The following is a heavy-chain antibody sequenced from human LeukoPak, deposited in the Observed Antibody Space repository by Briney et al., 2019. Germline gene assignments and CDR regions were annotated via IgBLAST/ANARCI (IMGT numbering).Heavy chain of an antibody. CDR2: VLSDGSDQ. V-gene: IGHV3-30*04. D-gene: IGHD5/OR15-5a*01. CDR3: ARVSKPGWYDYYYMDV. CDR1: GFTFNTYA. J-gene: IGHJ6*03. Sequence: GRSLRLSRAASGFTFNTYAMKWVRQAPGKGLEWMAVVLSDGSDQYYADSVQGRFTISRDNSKNTLYLQMDNLRVEDTAVYYCARVSKPGWYDYYYMDVWGKGTTVIVSS.